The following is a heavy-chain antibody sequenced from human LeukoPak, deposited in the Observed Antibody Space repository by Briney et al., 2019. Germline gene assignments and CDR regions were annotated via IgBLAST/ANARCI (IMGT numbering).Heavy chain of an antibody. CDR3: ARARTQFGELNNYYGMDV. CDR1: GYTFTSYG. CDR2: ISTYSGNT. D-gene: IGHD3-10*01. V-gene: IGHV1-18*01. J-gene: IGHJ6*02. Sequence: ASVKVSFKASGYTFTSYGISWVRQAPGQGPEWMGWISTYSGNTNYAQKFQGRVTMTSDTSTNTAYMDLRSLRSDDTAVYYCARARTQFGELNNYYGMDVWGQGTTVTVSS.